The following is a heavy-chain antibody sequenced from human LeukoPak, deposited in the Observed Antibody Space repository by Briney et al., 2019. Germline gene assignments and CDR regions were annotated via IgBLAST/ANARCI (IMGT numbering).Heavy chain of an antibody. J-gene: IGHJ6*02. V-gene: IGHV4-34*01. CDR1: GGSFSGYY. D-gene: IGHD3-9*01. CDR3: ARGQYILTGDYYYYGMDV. Sequence: SETLSLTCAVYGGSFSGYYWSWIRQPPGKGLEWIGEINHSGSTNYNPSLKSRVTISVDTSKNQFSLKLSSVTAADTAVYYCARGQYILTGDYYYYGMDVWGQGTTVTLSS. CDR2: INHSGST.